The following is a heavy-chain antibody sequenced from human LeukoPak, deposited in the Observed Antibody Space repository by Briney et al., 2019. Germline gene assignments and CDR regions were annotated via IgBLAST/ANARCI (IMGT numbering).Heavy chain of an antibody. J-gene: IGHJ5*02. V-gene: IGHV5-51*01. CDR1: GYSFTSYW. Sequence: GESLKISCKGSGYSFTSYWIGWVRQMPGKGLEWMGIIYPGDSDTRYSPSFQGQVTISADKSISTAYLQWSSLKASDTAMYYCARQKVNYGDYGMVWFDPWGQGTLVTVSS. CDR3: ARQKVNYGDYGMVWFDP. CDR2: IYPGDSDT. D-gene: IGHD4-17*01.